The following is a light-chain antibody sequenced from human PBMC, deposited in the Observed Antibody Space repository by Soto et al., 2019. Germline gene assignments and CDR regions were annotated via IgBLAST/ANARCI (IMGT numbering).Light chain of an antibody. CDR3: CSYAGSRTFV. V-gene: IGLV2-23*01. Sequence: QSVLTQPASVSGSPGQSITISCTGTSSDVGSYNLVSWYQHHPGKAPKIMIYEGNKRPSGVSNRFSGSKSGNTASLTISGLKAEDEADYYCCSYAGSRTFVFGSGTKLTVL. CDR2: EGN. CDR1: SSDVGSYNL. J-gene: IGLJ1*01.